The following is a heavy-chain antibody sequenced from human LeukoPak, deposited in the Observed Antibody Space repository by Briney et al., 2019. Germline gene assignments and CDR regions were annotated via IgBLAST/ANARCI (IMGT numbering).Heavy chain of an antibody. CDR3: AKDRLMTTLIYLDV. J-gene: IGHJ6*03. D-gene: IGHD4-17*01. Sequence: GGSLRLSCAASGFTFSSYGIHWVRQAPGKGLEWVAFIRYDGSNKYYPDLVKGRITIFRNNSKNTLSLQMTSLRAEDTAVYYCAKDRLMTTLIYLDVWGKGTTVTISS. CDR1: GFTFSSYG. CDR2: IRYDGSNK. V-gene: IGHV3-30*02.